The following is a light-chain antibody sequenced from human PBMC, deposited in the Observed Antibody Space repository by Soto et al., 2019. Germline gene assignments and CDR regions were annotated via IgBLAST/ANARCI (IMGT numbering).Light chain of an antibody. CDR3: QQYGSSGT. V-gene: IGKV3-20*01. CDR2: GTS. CDR1: QSVSNN. J-gene: IGKJ1*01. Sequence: EIVMTQSPATLSVSPGDRATLSCRASQSVSNNIAWYRQKPGQSPRLLIYGTSSRATGIPDRFSGSGSGTDFTLTISRLEPEDFAVYYCQQYGSSGTFGQGTKVDIK.